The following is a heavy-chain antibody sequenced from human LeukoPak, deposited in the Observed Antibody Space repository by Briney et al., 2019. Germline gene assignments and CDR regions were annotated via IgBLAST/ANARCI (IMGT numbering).Heavy chain of an antibody. CDR3: ARQSWGPITIENWFDP. CDR2: INPNSGGT. D-gene: IGHD1-14*01. Sequence: ASVKVSCKASGYTFTGYYMHWVRQAPGQGLEWMGRINPNSGGTNYAQKFQGRVTMTRDTSISTAYMELSRLRSEDTAVYYCARQSWGPITIENWFDPWGQGTLVTVSS. CDR1: GYTFTGYY. J-gene: IGHJ5*02. V-gene: IGHV1-2*06.